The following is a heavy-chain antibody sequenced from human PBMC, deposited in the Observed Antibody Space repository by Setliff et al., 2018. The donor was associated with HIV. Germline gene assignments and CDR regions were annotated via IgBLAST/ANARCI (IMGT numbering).Heavy chain of an antibody. V-gene: IGHV3-30*04. CDR2: IASHGNWH. CDR3: ARENNFDY. Sequence: SLGLSCASSGFTLTDYPMHWVRQAPGNGLEWVAVIASHGNWHDYAASVKGRFTISRDTSRNTLYLQMNSLSVEDSALYYCARENNFDYWGQGTLVT. CDR1: GFTLTDYP. J-gene: IGHJ4*02.